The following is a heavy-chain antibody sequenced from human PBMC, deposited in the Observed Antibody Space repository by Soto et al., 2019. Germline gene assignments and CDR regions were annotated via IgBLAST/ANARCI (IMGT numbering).Heavy chain of an antibody. CDR1: SGSISSSNR. D-gene: IGHD2-2*01. CDR3: ARDVFQGPAATYYMDV. CDR2: IYHSGST. Sequence: QVQLQESGPGLVKPSGTLSLTCAVSSGSISSSNRWSWVRQPPGKGLEWIGEIYHSGSTNYNPSLKSRVTISVDKSKNQFSLKLSSVTAADTAVYYCARDVFQGPAATYYMDVWGKGTTVTVSS. J-gene: IGHJ6*03. V-gene: IGHV4-4*02.